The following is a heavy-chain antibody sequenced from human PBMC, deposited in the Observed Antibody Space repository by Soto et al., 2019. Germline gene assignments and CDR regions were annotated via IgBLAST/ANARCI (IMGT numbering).Heavy chain of an antibody. Sequence: SETLSLPCTVSGGSISSGGYYWSWIRQHPGKGLEWIGYIYYSGSTYYNPSLKSRVTISVDTSKNQFSLKLSSVTAADTAVYYGARVWRYFDSSYYYYYMDVWGKGTTVTVSS. CDR2: IYYSGST. D-gene: IGHD3-9*01. V-gene: IGHV4-31*03. J-gene: IGHJ6*03. CDR1: GGSISSGGYY. CDR3: ARVWRYFDSSYYYYYMDV.